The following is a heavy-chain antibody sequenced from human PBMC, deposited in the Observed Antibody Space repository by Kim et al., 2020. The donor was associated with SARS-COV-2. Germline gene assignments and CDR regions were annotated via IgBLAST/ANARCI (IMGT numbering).Heavy chain of an antibody. J-gene: IGHJ6*02. Sequence: GGSLRLSCAASGFTFSSYAMSWVRQAPGKGLEWVSAISGSGGSTYYADSVKGRFTISRDNSKNTLYLQMNSLRAEDTAVYYCAKDKTGYSSGWTDLTPYYYYGMDVWGQGTTVTVSS. CDR2: ISGSGGST. V-gene: IGHV3-23*01. D-gene: IGHD6-19*01. CDR3: AKDKTGYSSGWTDLTPYYYYGMDV. CDR1: GFTFSSYA.